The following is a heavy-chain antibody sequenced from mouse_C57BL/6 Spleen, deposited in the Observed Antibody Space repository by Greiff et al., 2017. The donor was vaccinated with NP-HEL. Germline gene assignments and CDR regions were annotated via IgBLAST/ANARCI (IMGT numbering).Heavy chain of an antibody. Sequence: EVQLQQSGPELVKPGASVKISCKASGYTFTDYYMNWVKQSHGKSLEWIGDINPNNGGTSYNQKFKGKATLTVDKSSSTAYMELRSLTSEDSAVYYCERLGLGLRNLEVDYWGQGTTLTVSS. CDR1: GYTFTDYY. CDR3: ERLGLGLRNLEVDY. V-gene: IGHV1-26*01. D-gene: IGHD2-2*01. J-gene: IGHJ2*01. CDR2: INPNNGGT.